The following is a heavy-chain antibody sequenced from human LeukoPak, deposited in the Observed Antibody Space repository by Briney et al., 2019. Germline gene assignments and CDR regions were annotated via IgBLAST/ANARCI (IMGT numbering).Heavy chain of an antibody. D-gene: IGHD3-3*01. J-gene: IGHJ5*02. Sequence: GGSLRLSCAASGFTFSSYWMSWVRQAPGKGLEWVANIKQDGSEEYYVDSVKGRFTISRDNAKNSLYLQMNSLRAEDTAAYYCARVITIFGVDGGWFDPWGQGTLVTVSS. CDR2: IKQDGSEE. V-gene: IGHV3-7*01. CDR3: ARVITIFGVDGGWFDP. CDR1: GFTFSSYW.